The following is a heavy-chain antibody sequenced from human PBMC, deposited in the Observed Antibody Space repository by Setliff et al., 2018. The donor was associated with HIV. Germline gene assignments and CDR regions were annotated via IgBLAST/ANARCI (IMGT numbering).Heavy chain of an antibody. V-gene: IGHV1-18*01. CDR2: IDSNNGNR. Sequence: ASVKVSCKASGYSLSTYAISWVRQAPGQGLEWMGWIDSNNGNRNFAQKFRGRVTMTTGISTNTAYMEVRSLSFGDTAVYYCVRLTADRTNYYYYMDVWGKGTTVTVSS. D-gene: IGHD2-8*01. CDR1: GYSLSTYA. J-gene: IGHJ6*03. CDR3: VRLTADRTNYYYYMDV.